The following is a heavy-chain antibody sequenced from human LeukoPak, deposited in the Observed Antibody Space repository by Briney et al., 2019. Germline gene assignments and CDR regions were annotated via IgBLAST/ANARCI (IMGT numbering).Heavy chain of an antibody. CDR3: ARHGAPMSTRFLVRGNYYYYYMDV. CDR1: GGSISSYY. V-gene: IGHV4-4*09. CDR2: IYTSGST. J-gene: IGHJ6*03. Sequence: SETLSPTCTVSGGSISSYYWSWIRQPPGKGLEWIGYIYTSGSTNYNPSLKSRVTISVDTSKNQFSLKLSSVTAADPAVYYCARHGAPMSTRFLVRGNYYYYYMDVWGKGTTVTVSS. D-gene: IGHD3-16*01.